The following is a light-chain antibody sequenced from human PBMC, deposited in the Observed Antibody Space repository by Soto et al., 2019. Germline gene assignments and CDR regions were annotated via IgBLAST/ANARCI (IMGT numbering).Light chain of an antibody. J-gene: IGLJ1*01. V-gene: IGLV1-40*01. CDR3: SSYTRTATRYV. CDR1: SSNIGASYD. Sequence: VLTQPPSVSGAPGQRVTISCTGSSSNIGASYDVHWYQQLPGRAPKLLIYGDNNRPSGVPDRFSGSESDTSAALAITGLQAEDEADYFCSSYTRTATRYVFGSGTKVTVL. CDR2: GDN.